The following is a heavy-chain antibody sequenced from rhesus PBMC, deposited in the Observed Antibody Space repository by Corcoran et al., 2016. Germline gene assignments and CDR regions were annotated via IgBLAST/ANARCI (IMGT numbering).Heavy chain of an antibody. V-gene: IGHV4-80*01. CDR2: INGNSGST. CDR1: GASISSYW. J-gene: IGHJ4*01. D-gene: IGHD3-3*01. Sequence: QVQLQESGPGLVKPSETLSLTCTVSGASISSYWWSWRRKPPGKGLEWIGAINGNSGSTNYNPSLKSRVTISRDTSKNQFSLKLSSVTAADTAVYYCAIRATYYNFWSGYDYFDYWGPGVLVTVSS. CDR3: AIRATYYNFWSGYDYFDY.